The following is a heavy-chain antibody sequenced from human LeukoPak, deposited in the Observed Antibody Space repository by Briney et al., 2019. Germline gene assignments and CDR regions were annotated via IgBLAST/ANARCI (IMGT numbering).Heavy chain of an antibody. D-gene: IGHD3-22*01. CDR3: ARDLGQYYDTSDNWFDP. CDR1: GFTFSNYW. CDR2: INSDGINT. J-gene: IGHJ5*02. V-gene: IGHV3-74*01. Sequence: GGSLRLSCAASGFTFSNYWMHWVRQAPGKGLVWVSRINSDGINTSYADSVRGRFTISRDNAKNTLNLQMNSLRAEDTAVYYCARDLGQYYDTSDNWFDPWGQGTLVTVSS.